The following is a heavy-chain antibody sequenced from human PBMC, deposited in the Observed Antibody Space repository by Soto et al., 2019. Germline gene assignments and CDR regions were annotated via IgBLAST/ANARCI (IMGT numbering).Heavy chain of an antibody. D-gene: IGHD6-13*01. CDR2: ISYYGSNK. J-gene: IGHJ4*01. Sequence: PGGSLKLSRAAPGFTFSSYAMHWVRQAPGKGLEWVAVISYYGSNKYYADSVKGRFTISRGNSKNTLYLQMNSLRAEDTAVYYCARVPEYSSNWYWFREYWGQETLVTTSS. CDR1: GFTFSSYA. CDR3: ARVPEYSSNWYWFREY. V-gene: IGHV3-30-3*01.